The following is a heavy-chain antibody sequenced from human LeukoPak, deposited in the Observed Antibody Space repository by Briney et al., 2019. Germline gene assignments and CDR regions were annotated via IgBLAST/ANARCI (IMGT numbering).Heavy chain of an antibody. CDR1: GFTFSSYS. CDR2: ISSSSSTI. D-gene: IGHD6-6*01. CDR3: ARDLGQLVPLDV. Sequence: GGSLRLSCAASGFTFSSYSMNWVRQAPGEGLEWVSYISSSSSTIYYADSVKGRFTISRDNAKNSLYLQMNSLRAEDTAVYYCARDLGQLVPLDVWGKGTTVTVSS. V-gene: IGHV3-48*04. J-gene: IGHJ6*04.